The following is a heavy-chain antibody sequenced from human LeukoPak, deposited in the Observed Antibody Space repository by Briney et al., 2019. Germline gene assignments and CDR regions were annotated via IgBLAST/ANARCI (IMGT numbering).Heavy chain of an antibody. Sequence: GESLKISCKSSGYDFAIYWIGWVRQMPGKGLEWMGIIYPGDSDTRYSPSFQGQVTISADKFISTAYLQWSSLEASDTAIYYCARHSSWSSVTTPFDYWGQGTLVTVSS. D-gene: IGHD4-17*01. V-gene: IGHV5-51*01. CDR2: IYPGDSDT. CDR1: GYDFAIYW. J-gene: IGHJ4*02. CDR3: ARHSSWSSVTTPFDY.